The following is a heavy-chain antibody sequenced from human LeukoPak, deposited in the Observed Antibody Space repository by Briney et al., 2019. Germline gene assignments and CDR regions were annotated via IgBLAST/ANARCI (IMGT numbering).Heavy chain of an antibody. CDR2: IYHSGST. D-gene: IGHD6-13*01. J-gene: IGHJ1*01. Sequence: SQTLSLTCAVSGGSISSGGYSWSWIRQPPGKGLEWIGYIYHSGSTYYNPSLKSRVTISVDRSKNQFSLKLSSVIAADTAVYYCAKVAAAGTLYFQHWGQGTLVTVSS. V-gene: IGHV4-30-2*01. CDR3: AKVAAAGTLYFQH. CDR1: GGSISSGGYS.